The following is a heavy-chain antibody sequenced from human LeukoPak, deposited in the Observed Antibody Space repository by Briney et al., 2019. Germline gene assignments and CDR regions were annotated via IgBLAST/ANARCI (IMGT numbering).Heavy chain of an antibody. Sequence: SETLSLTCAVSGGSISSGGFSWSWIRQPPGKGLEWIGYMYHTGSTNYNPSLKSRVTISVDRTMNQIFLKLSSVTAADTAVYYCARGPGGYSGYLGILGQGRMVTVSS. CDR2: MYHTGST. CDR3: ARGPGGYSGYLGI. CDR1: GGSISSGGFS. J-gene: IGHJ3*02. D-gene: IGHD5-12*01. V-gene: IGHV4-30-2*01.